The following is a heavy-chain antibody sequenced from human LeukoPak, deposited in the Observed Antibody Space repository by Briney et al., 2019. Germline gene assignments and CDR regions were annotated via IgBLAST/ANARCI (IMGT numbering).Heavy chain of an antibody. CDR3: ARDLNDYGDPIDAFDI. D-gene: IGHD4-17*01. J-gene: IGHJ3*02. Sequence: GESLRLSCAASGFTFSSCWMTWVRQAPGKGLEWVANIKQDGSEKSYVDSVKGRFTISRDNAKNSLYLQMNSLRAEDTAVYYCARDLNDYGDPIDAFDIWGQGTMVTVSS. V-gene: IGHV3-7*01. CDR2: IKQDGSEK. CDR1: GFTFSSCW.